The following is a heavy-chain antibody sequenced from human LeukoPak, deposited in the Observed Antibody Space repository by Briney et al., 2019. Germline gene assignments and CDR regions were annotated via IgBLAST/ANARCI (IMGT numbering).Heavy chain of an antibody. D-gene: IGHD2-15*01. CDR2: ITSGFTP. CDR3: AKDYSESRVADVFFEY. V-gene: IGHV3-23*01. J-gene: IGHJ4*02. CDR1: GLTFSDYA. Sequence: GWSLRLSRAASGLTFSDYAMSWFRQAPGKGLEGVSGITSGFTPHYADSVKGRFTISRDNSKNTFHLQLSSLRAEDTAVYYCAKDYSESRVADVFFEYWGQGTLVTVSS.